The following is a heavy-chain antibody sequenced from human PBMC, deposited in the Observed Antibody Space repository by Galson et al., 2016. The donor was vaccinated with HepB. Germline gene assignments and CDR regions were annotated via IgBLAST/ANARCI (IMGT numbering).Heavy chain of an antibody. J-gene: IGHJ6*04. CDR3: AREPYYASGTDYISTRGYYGMDV. Sequence: TLSLTCTVAGGSISSGGFHWSWLRQHPGEGLEWIGYIYYSGSTYYNPSLKSRVTISEERSKNQVPLKLSSVTAADTAVYYYAREPYYASGTDYISTRGYYGMDVWGKGTTVTVSS. CDR2: IYYSGST. D-gene: IGHD3-10*01. V-gene: IGHV4-31*03. CDR1: GGSISSGGFH.